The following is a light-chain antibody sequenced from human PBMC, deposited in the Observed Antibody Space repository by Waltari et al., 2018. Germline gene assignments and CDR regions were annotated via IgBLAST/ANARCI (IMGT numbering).Light chain of an antibody. V-gene: IGLV2-11*01. CDR1: SSDIGGSNA. CDR2: AVN. J-gene: IGLJ1*01. Sequence: QSALTQPRSVSGSPGPSVTIPCTGTSSDIGGSNAVAWYQKYPGKAPKLLIYAVNQRPSGVPDRFSGSKSGNTASLTISGLQAEDEADYYCYSYAGSYTLYVFGTGTEVTVL. CDR3: YSYAGSYTLYV.